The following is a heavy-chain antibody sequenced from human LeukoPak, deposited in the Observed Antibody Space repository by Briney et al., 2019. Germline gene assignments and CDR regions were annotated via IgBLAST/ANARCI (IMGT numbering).Heavy chain of an antibody. CDR2: TFYRSKWNN. Sequence: SQTLSLTCAISGDSVSSNTVAWNWVRQSPSRGLEWLGRTFYRSKWNNEYALSVKSRITINPDTSKNQFSLQLDSVTPEDTAMYYCARGYYGMDVWGRGITVTVSS. CDR3: ARGYYGMDV. V-gene: IGHV6-1*01. CDR1: GDSVSSNTVA. J-gene: IGHJ6*02.